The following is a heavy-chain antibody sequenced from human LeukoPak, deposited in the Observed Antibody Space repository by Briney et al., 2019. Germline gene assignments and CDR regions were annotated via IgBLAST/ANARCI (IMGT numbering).Heavy chain of an antibody. Sequence: GSLRLSCAASGFIFSNSWMSWIRQPPGKGLEWVAHIKQDGSEKYYVDSVKGRFTISRDNAQNSLYLQMSSLRAEDTAMFYCVGWSGDNFNYWGQGTLVTVSS. J-gene: IGHJ4*02. CDR3: VGWSGDNFNY. CDR2: IKQDGSEK. D-gene: IGHD3-10*01. CDR1: GFIFSNSW. V-gene: IGHV3-7*01.